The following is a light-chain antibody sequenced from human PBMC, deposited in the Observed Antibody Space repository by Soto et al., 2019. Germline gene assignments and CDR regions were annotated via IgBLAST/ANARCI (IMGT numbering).Light chain of an antibody. CDR1: QSVTSN. CDR2: DAS. J-gene: IGKJ1*01. V-gene: IGKV3-15*01. Sequence: EIVMTQSPATLSVSPGERATLSCRASQSVTSNFAWYQQKPGQAPRLLIYDASIRATGIPARFSGSGSGTEFTLTISSLQSEDFAVYYCQQYNNWPPWTFGRGTKVEIK. CDR3: QQYNNWPPWT.